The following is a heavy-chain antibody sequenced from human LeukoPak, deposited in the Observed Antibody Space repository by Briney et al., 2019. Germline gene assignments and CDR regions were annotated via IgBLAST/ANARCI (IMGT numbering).Heavy chain of an antibody. D-gene: IGHD5-12*01. CDR2: IYHSGST. J-gene: IGHJ3*02. V-gene: IGHV4-38-2*02. Sequence: SETLSLTCTVSGYSISSGYYWGWIRQPPGKGLEWIGSIYHSGSTYYNPSLKSRVTISVDTSKNQLSLKLSSVTAADTAVYYCARVEYSGYDYRGAFDIWGQGTMVTVSS. CDR3: ARVEYSGYDYRGAFDI. CDR1: GYSISSGYY.